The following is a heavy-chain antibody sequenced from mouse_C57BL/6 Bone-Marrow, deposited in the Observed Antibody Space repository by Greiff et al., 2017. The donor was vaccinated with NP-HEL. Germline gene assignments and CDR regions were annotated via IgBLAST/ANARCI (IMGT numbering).Heavy chain of an antibody. V-gene: IGHV1-50*01. Sequence: QVQLQQPGAELVKPGASVKLSCKASGYTFTSYWMQWVKQRPGQGLEWIGEIDPSDSYTNYNQKFKGKATLTVDTSSSTAYMQLSSLTSEDSAVYYCARGVVANCDYWGQGTTLTVSS. J-gene: IGHJ2*01. CDR3: ARGVVANCDY. CDR1: GYTFTSYW. CDR2: IDPSDSYT. D-gene: IGHD1-1*01.